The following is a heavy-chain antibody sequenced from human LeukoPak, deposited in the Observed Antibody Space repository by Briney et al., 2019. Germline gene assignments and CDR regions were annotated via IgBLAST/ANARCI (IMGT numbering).Heavy chain of an antibody. V-gene: IGHV3-74*01. Sequence: PGGSLRLSCAASGFTFSSYWMHWVRQAPGKGLVWVSRINTDGSTTSYADSVKGRFTISRDNSKNTLYLQMNSLRAEDTAVYYCARESYDSRTSGAFDIWGQGTMVTVSS. CDR1: GFTFSSYW. CDR3: ARESYDSRTSGAFDI. D-gene: IGHD3-22*01. CDR2: INTDGSTT. J-gene: IGHJ3*02.